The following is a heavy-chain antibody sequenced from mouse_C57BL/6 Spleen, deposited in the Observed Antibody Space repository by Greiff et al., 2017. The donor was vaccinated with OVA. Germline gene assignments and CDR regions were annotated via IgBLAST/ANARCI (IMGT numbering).Heavy chain of an antibody. CDR3: TRGRDRGYFDY. J-gene: IGHJ2*01. Sequence: QVQLQQSGAELVRPGASVPLSCKASGYPFTAYEMHWVKQTPVHGLEWIGAFDPETGGTAYNQKFKGKAILTADKSSSTAYMELRSLTSDDSAVYYCTRGRDRGYFDYWGQGTTLTVSS. CDR2: FDPETGGT. D-gene: IGHD3-3*01. CDR1: GYPFTAYE. V-gene: IGHV1-15*01.